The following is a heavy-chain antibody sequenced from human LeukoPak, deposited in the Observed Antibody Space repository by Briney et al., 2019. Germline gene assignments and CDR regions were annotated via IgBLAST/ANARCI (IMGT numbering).Heavy chain of an antibody. D-gene: IGHD6-6*01. CDR1: GFTFSSYG. Sequence: GRSLRLSCAASGFTFSSYGMHWVRQAPGNGLEWVAVIWYDGSNKYYADSVKGRFTISRDNSKNTLYLQMNSLRAEDTAVYYCARDVSSSSDINWFDPWGQGTLVTVSS. CDR3: ARDVSSSSDINWFDP. CDR2: IWYDGSNK. J-gene: IGHJ5*02. V-gene: IGHV3-33*01.